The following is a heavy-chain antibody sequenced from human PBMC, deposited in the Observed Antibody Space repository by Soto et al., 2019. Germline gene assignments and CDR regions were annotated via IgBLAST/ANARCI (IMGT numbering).Heavy chain of an antibody. Sequence: SQTLSLTCAISGDSVSTNIAAWNWIRQSPSRGLEWLGRTYYRSKWHNDYAVSVKSRITINPDTSKNQFSLQLNSVTPEDTAVYYCARDPDSSGWFGFDYWGQGTLVTVS. J-gene: IGHJ4*02. V-gene: IGHV6-1*01. CDR1: GDSVSTNIAA. D-gene: IGHD6-19*01. CDR3: ARDPDSSGWFGFDY. CDR2: TYYRSKWHN.